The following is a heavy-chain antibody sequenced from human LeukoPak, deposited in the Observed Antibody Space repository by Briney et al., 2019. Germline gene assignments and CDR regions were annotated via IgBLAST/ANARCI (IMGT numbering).Heavy chain of an antibody. CDR3: AREEGVLHDYGDPGSYRWFDP. Sequence: GASVKVSCKASGYTFTGYYMHWVRQAPGQGLEWMGWINPDSGGTYSAQKFQGRVTMTRDTSISTAYMELSSLRSEDTAVYYCAREEGVLHDYGDPGSYRWFDPWGQGTLVTVSS. CDR2: INPDSGGT. V-gene: IGHV1-2*02. D-gene: IGHD4-17*01. J-gene: IGHJ5*02. CDR1: GYTFTGYY.